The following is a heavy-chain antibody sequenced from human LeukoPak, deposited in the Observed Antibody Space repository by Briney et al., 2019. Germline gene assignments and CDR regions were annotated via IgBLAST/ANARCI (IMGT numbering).Heavy chain of an antibody. Sequence: GSLRLSCAASGFTFSSSSMSWIRQPPGKGLEWIGEINHSGSTNYNPSLKSRVTISVDTSKNQFSLKLSSVTAADTAVYYCARVDSYDILTGYSYYFDYWGQGTLVTVSS. V-gene: IGHV4-34*01. CDR2: INHSGST. CDR1: GFTFSSSS. J-gene: IGHJ4*02. CDR3: ARVDSYDILTGYSYYFDY. D-gene: IGHD3-9*01.